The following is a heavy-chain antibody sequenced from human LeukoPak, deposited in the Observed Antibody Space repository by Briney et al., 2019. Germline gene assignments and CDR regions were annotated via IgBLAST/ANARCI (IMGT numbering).Heavy chain of an antibody. CDR2: INPNSGGT. Sequence: ASVKVSCKASGYTFTGYYMHWVRQAPGQGLEWMGWINPNSGGTNYAQKFQGRVTMTRDTSISTAYMELSRLRSDDTAVYYCARDLSITMIVVVIQNWFDPWGQGTLVTVSS. J-gene: IGHJ5*02. CDR1: GYTFTGYY. D-gene: IGHD3-22*01. CDR3: ARDLSITMIVVVIQNWFDP. V-gene: IGHV1-2*02.